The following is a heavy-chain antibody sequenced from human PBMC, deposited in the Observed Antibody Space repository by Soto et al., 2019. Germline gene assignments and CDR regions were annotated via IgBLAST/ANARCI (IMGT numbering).Heavy chain of an antibody. J-gene: IGHJ4*02. D-gene: IGHD2-15*01. V-gene: IGHV3-7*03. CDR1: GFIFSSYW. CDR2: IKQDGSEK. CDR3: ARGRIFQ. Sequence: EVQLMESGGGLVQPGGSLRLSCAASGFIFSSYWMSWVRQAPGKGLEWVANIKQDGSEKYYVDSVKGRFTISRDNAKNSLYLQMNSLRAEDTAVYYCARGRIFQGGQGTLVTVSS.